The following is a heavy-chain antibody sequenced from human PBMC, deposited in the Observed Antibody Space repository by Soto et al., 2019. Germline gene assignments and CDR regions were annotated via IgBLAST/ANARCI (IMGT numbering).Heavy chain of an antibody. Sequence: GGSLRLSCAASGFTFSSDGMHWVRQAPGKGLEWAAVISYDGTKKHYADSVKGRFTISRDNSKNTLYLQMNSLRPEDRAVYYCAKDGGSSWPGYYFDYWGQGTQVTVSS. CDR1: GFTFSSDG. V-gene: IGHV3-30*18. D-gene: IGHD6-13*01. CDR3: AKDGGSSWPGYYFDY. CDR2: ISYDGTKK. J-gene: IGHJ4*02.